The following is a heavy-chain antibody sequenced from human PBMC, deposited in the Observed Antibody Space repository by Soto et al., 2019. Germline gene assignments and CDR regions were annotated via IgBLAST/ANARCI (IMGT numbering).Heavy chain of an antibody. CDR2: IIAMSGTV. Sequence: QVPLVQSGSEVKRPGSSVRVSCKALGGTFSDYVISWVRQAPGQGLEWMGGIIAMSGTVSKAQKFQHRVTMSADESTSTAYMELSSLTSEDTATYYCAREAGYNWFDPWGQGTLVTVSS. J-gene: IGHJ5*02. CDR1: GGTFSDYV. V-gene: IGHV1-69*01. D-gene: IGHD6-25*01. CDR3: AREAGYNWFDP.